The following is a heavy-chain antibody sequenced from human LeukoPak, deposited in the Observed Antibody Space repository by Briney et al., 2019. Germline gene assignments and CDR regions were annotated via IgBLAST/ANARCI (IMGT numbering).Heavy chain of an antibody. Sequence: PGGSLRLSCAASGFTFSSYAMSWVRQAPGKGLEWVSAISGSGGSTYYADSVKGRFTISRDNSKNTLYLQMNSLRAEDTAVYYCAKDPAPYSYGFNYFDYWGQGTLVTVSS. D-gene: IGHD5-18*01. CDR2: ISGSGGST. V-gene: IGHV3-23*01. CDR3: AKDPAPYSYGFNYFDY. CDR1: GFTFSSYA. J-gene: IGHJ4*02.